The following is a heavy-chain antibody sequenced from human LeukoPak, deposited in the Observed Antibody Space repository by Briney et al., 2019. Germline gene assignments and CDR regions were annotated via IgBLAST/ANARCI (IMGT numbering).Heavy chain of an antibody. Sequence: SETLSLTCAVYGGSFSGYYWSWIRQPPGKGLEWIGETNHSGSTNYNPSLKSRVTISVDTSKNQFSLKLSSVTAADTAVYYCARVGSSSWYRPFDYWGQGTLVTVSS. CDR1: GGSFSGYY. D-gene: IGHD6-13*01. V-gene: IGHV4-34*01. CDR2: TNHSGST. CDR3: ARVGSSSWYRPFDY. J-gene: IGHJ4*02.